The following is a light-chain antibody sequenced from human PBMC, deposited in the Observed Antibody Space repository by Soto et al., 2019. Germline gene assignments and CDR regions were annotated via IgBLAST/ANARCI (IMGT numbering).Light chain of an antibody. CDR1: QSISSW. J-gene: IGKJ1*01. CDR3: QQYNSYSLWT. Sequence: DIQMTQSPSTLSASVGDRVTITCRASQSISSWLAWYQQKPGKAPNLLIYKASSLESGVPSRFSGSGSGTEFTLNISSLQPDDFATYYCQQYNSYSLWTFGQGTKVEIK. CDR2: KAS. V-gene: IGKV1-5*03.